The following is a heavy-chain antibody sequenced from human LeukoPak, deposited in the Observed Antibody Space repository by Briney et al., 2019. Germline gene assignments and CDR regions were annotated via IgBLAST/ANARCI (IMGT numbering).Heavy chain of an antibody. CDR3: AARITMIVVVIRGGYDAFDI. D-gene: IGHD3-22*01. J-gene: IGHJ3*02. Sequence: PGGSLRLFCAASGFTFSSYTINWVRQAPGKGLEWVAVISYDGSNKYYADSVKGRFTISRDNSKNTLYLQMNSLRSEDTAVYYCAARITMIVVVIRGGYDAFDIWGQGTMVTVSS. CDR1: GFTFSSYT. V-gene: IGHV3-30*03. CDR2: ISYDGSNK.